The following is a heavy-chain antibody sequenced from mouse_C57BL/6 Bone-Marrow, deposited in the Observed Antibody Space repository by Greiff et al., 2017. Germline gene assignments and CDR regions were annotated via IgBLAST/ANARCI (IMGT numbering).Heavy chain of an antibody. Sequence: EVQLQQSGPGLVKPSQSLSLTCSVTGYSITSGYYWNWIRQFPGNKLEWMGYISYDGSNNYNPSLKNRISITRDTSKNQFFLKLNSVTTEDTATYYCASLRYAMDYWGQGTSVTVSS. CDR3: ASLRYAMDY. D-gene: IGHD2-12*01. V-gene: IGHV3-6*01. J-gene: IGHJ4*01. CDR2: ISYDGSN. CDR1: GYSITSGYY.